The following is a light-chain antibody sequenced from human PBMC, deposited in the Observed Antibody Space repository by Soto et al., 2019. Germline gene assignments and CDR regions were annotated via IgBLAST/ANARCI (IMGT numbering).Light chain of an antibody. CDR2: AAS. V-gene: IGKV1-8*01. CDR3: QQYYSYPRT. Sequence: IQITQSPSSLSASVGDRVTITCRASQGISSYLAWYQQKPGKAPKLLIYAASTLQSGVPSRFSGTGAGTDFTLTISCLQSEDFATYYCQQYYSYPRTFGQGTKVGIK. CDR1: QGISSY. J-gene: IGKJ1*01.